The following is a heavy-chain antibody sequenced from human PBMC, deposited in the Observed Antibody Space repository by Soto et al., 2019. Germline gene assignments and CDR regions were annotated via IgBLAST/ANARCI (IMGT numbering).Heavy chain of an antibody. V-gene: IGHV3-64D*06. CDR3: VKGYCSSTSCPFSWFDP. Sequence: GGSLRLSCSASGFTFSSYAMHWVRQAPGKGLEYVSAISSNGGSTYYADSVKGRFTISRDNSKNTLYLQMSSLRAEDTAVYYCVKGYCSSTSCPFSWFDPWGQGTLVPVSS. D-gene: IGHD2-2*01. CDR1: GFTFSSYA. CDR2: ISSNGGST. J-gene: IGHJ5*02.